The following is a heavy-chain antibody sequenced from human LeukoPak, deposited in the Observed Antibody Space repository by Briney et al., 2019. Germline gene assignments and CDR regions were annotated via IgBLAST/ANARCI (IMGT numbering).Heavy chain of an antibody. CDR1: GGTFSSYA. J-gene: IGHJ4*02. CDR3: ASGVFYGGNSYFDY. Sequence: SVKVSCKASGGTFSSYAIRWVRQAPGQGLEWMGRIIPIFGTANYAQKFQGRVTITTDESTSTAYMELSSLRSEDTAVYYCASGVFYGGNSYFDYWGQGTLVTVSS. V-gene: IGHV1-69*05. CDR2: IIPIFGTA. D-gene: IGHD4-23*01.